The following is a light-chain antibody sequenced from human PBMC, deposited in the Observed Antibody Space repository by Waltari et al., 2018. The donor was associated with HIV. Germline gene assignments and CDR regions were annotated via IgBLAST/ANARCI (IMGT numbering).Light chain of an antibody. CDR3: QKYDDPSLT. J-gene: IGKJ4*01. V-gene: IGKV1-33*01. Sequence: DIQLTHSQSSRSASVGDRVPITCQASQGISNYLNWYQQKPGKAPKLLIYDASLLYTGVPSRFSGSGSGTYFTLTISRLQPEDIATYYCQKYDDPSLTFGGGTKVQI. CDR2: DAS. CDR1: QGISNY.